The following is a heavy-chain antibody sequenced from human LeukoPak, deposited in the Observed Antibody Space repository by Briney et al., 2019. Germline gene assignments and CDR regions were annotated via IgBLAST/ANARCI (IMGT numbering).Heavy chain of an antibody. Sequence: PGGSLRLSCTASGFTFSGYSMNWIRQAPGKGLEWVSSFGTRSTSVYHAGSVKGRFAISRDNAKNSLYLQMNSLRAEDTALYYCAREVSEGSDFWGQGTLVTVSS. CDR1: GFTFSGYS. CDR2: FGTRSTSV. CDR3: AREVSEGSDF. J-gene: IGHJ4*02. V-gene: IGHV3-21*01. D-gene: IGHD3-22*01.